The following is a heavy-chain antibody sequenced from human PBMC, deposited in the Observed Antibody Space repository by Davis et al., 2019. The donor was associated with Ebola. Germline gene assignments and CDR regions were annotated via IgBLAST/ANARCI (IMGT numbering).Heavy chain of an antibody. Sequence: SETLSLTCTVSGGSISSYYWNWIRQPPGKGLEWIGFVSYSGSTTYNPSVRGRVTISVDTSKSQFSLNLRSVTAADTAVYYCARWYCSGGSCYTTRREYYGMDVWGQGTTVTVSS. CDR2: VSYSGST. CDR3: ARWYCSGGSCYTTRREYYGMDV. J-gene: IGHJ6*02. V-gene: IGHV4-59*01. D-gene: IGHD2-15*01. CDR1: GGSISSYY.